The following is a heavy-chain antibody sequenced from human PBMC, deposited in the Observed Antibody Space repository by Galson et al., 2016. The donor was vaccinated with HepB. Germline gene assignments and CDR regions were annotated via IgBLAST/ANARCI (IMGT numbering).Heavy chain of an antibody. J-gene: IGHJ4*02. V-gene: IGHV1-2*02. CDR1: GYTFTGYY. D-gene: IGHD6-19*01. CDR2: ITPNSGDT. Sequence: SCKASGYTFTGYYMHWMRQAPGKGPEWMGWITPNSGDTTYAKKFQGRVTMTRDPSISTAYMELSRLRNDDTAIDYCAREGGGYGRGWYFIDKWGQGTPVTVSP. CDR3: AREGGGYGRGWYFIDK.